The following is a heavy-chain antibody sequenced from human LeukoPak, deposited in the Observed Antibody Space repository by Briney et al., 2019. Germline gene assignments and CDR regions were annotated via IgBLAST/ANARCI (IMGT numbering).Heavy chain of an antibody. CDR2: INPDGSSG. Sequence: GESLRLSCAASRFTLSSYWKHWVRQAPAKGQVWVSRINPDGSSGTYADSVKRRFTIARDNVKNTVYLQRNSRRAEDTAVYYCATTGRRDQYDFDRWGQGPLVIVSS. D-gene: IGHD1-14*01. CDR3: ATTGRRDQYDFDR. J-gene: IGHJ4*02. V-gene: IGHV3-74*03. CDR1: RFTLSSYW.